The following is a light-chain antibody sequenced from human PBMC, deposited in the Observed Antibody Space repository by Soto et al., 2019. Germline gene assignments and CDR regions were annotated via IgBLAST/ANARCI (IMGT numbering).Light chain of an antibody. Sequence: QSALTQPASVSGSPGQSITISCTGTSSDVGGYNYVSWYQQHPGKAPKLMIYTVSNRPSGVSNRFSGSKSGNTASLTISGLQAEDEDDYYCSSYSSSTTLAVFGLGTKLTVL. J-gene: IGLJ2*01. CDR2: TVS. CDR3: SSYSSSTTLAV. V-gene: IGLV2-14*01. CDR1: SSDVGGYNY.